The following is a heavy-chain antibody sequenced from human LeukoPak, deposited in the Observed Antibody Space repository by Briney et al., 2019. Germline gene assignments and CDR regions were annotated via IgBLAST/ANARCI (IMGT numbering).Heavy chain of an antibody. V-gene: IGHV1-2*02. CDR1: GYTFTGYY. Sequence: GASVKVSCKASGYTFTGYYMHWVRQAPGQGLEWMGWINPNSGGTNYAQKFQGRVTMTRDTSISTAYMELSRLRSDDTALYYCARDHLDIVPTIYSYWGQGTLVTVSS. CDR3: ARDHLDIVPTIYSY. J-gene: IGHJ4*02. D-gene: IGHD5-12*01. CDR2: INPNSGGT.